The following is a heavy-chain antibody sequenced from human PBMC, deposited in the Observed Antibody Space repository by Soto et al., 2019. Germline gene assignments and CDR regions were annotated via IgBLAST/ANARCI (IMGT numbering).Heavy chain of an antibody. CDR3: AKGGAIVAAGTRVYLYNAMDV. J-gene: IGHJ6*02. D-gene: IGHD1-26*01. CDR1: GYTFTGHY. CDR2: INPNSGDT. Sequence: ASVKVSCKASGYTFTGHYVHWVRQAPGLGLEWMGWINPNSGDTYLAQRFQGRVTMNRDTSIGTAYMELRGLTSDDTAEYYCAKGGAIVAAGTRVYLYNAMDVWGQGTTVTVSS. V-gene: IGHV1-2*02.